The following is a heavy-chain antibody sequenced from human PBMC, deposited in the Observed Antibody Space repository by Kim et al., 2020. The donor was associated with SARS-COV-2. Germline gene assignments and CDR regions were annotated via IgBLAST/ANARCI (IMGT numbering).Heavy chain of an antibody. CDR1: GDSISSSSYS. V-gene: IGHV4-39*02. CDR2: NSDSSRS. Sequence: SETLSLTCTVSGDSISSSSYSWVWHRQPQGLGLVWVVSNSDSSRSYQNPSLKSRVTISVDTTRYHFTLNPRSVTAADAALYYCARLVTVTSAFYSWGQGT. D-gene: IGHD2-21*02. CDR3: ARLVTVTSAFYS. J-gene: IGHJ4*02.